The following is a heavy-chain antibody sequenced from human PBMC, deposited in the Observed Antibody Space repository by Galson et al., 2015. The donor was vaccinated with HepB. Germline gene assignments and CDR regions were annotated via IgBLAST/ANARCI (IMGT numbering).Heavy chain of an antibody. Sequence: SLRLSCAASGFTFRNYAMHWVRQAPGKGLEYISAIGGDGSKKYYVDSVKGRFTISRDNSKNTLYLQISSLGPEDTAVYYCGKDVVAKIFGVISRLDYWGQGTLVTVSS. D-gene: IGHD3-3*01. J-gene: IGHJ4*02. CDR3: GKDVVAKIFGVISRLDY. V-gene: IGHV3-64D*09. CDR1: GFTFRNYA. CDR2: IGGDGSKK.